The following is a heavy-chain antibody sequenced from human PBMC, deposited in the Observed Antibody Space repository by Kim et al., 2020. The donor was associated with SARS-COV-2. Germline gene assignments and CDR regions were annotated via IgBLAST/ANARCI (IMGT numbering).Heavy chain of an antibody. CDR2: INTNTGNP. J-gene: IGHJ6*02. Sequence: ASVKVSCKASGYTFTSYAMNWVRQAPGQGLEWMGWINTNTGNPTYAQGFTGRFVFSLDTSLSTAYLQISSLKAEDTAVYYCARESSSSWPGYYYYYGMDVWGQGTTVTVSS. V-gene: IGHV7-4-1*02. CDR3: ARESSSSWPGYYYYYGMDV. CDR1: GYTFTSYA. D-gene: IGHD6-13*01.